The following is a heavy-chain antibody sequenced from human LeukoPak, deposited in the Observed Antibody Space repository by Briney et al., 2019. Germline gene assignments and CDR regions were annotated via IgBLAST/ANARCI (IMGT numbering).Heavy chain of an antibody. Sequence: ETLSLTCTVSGGSISSYYWSWIRQAPGKGLEWVSAISGSGGGTHYADSVKGRFTISRDTSENTLYLQMNSLRAEDTAVYYCAKDLAYCGGDCYTGLDYWGQGTLVTVSS. CDR2: ISGSGGGT. D-gene: IGHD2-21*01. CDR3: AKDLAYCGGDCYTGLDY. V-gene: IGHV3-23*01. J-gene: IGHJ4*02. CDR1: GGSISSYY.